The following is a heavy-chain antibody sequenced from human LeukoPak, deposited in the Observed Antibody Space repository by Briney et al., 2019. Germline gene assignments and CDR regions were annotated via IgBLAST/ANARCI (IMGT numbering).Heavy chain of an antibody. CDR3: TREAPKYSYGWIEDY. V-gene: IGHV3-49*04. Sequence: GGSLRLSCTASGFTFGDYAMSWVRRAPGKGQEWVGFIRSKAYGGTTEYAASVKGRFTISRDDSKSIAYLQMNSLKTEDTAVYYCTREAPKYSYGWIEDYWGQGTLVTVSS. CDR1: GFTFGDYA. D-gene: IGHD5-18*01. J-gene: IGHJ4*02. CDR2: IRSKAYGGTT.